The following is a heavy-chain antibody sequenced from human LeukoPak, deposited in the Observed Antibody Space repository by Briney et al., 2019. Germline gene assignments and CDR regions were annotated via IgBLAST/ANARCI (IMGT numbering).Heavy chain of an antibody. CDR1: GFTFSNYD. Sequence: GGSLRLSCAASGFTFSNYDMHWVRPATGKGLEWVSAFHTAGDTHYSGSVKGRFATSRENAKNSFYLQMNNLRAGDTAVYYCARGSCSSSSCYERLNGLDVWGQGTPVTVSS. D-gene: IGHD2-2*01. V-gene: IGHV3-13*01. J-gene: IGHJ6*02. CDR2: FHTAGDT. CDR3: ARGSCSSSSCYERLNGLDV.